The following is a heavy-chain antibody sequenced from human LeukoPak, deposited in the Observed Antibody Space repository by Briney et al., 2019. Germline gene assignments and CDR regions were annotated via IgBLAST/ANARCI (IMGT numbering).Heavy chain of an antibody. CDR2: ISWNSGNI. CDR3: ARDKAVAGTNYYYYGMDV. CDR1: GCTFDDYA. V-gene: IGHV3-9*01. D-gene: IGHD6-19*01. Sequence: GGSLRLSCAASGCTFDDYAMHWVRQAPGKGLEWVSGISWNSGNIGYADSVKGRFTISRDNAKNSLYLQMNSLRAEDTAVYYCARDKAVAGTNYYYYGMDVWGQGTTVTVSS. J-gene: IGHJ6*02.